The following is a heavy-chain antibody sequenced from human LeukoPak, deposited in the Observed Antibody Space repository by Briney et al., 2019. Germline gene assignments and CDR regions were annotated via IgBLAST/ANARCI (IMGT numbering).Heavy chain of an antibody. CDR1: GFTFSDYY. Sequence: PGGSLRLSCAASGFTFSDYYMSWIRQAPGKGPEWISYISSSGSTIFQADSMKGRFTISRDNAKNSLYLQMNNLRVEDTAVYYCARVSSQQLKWGQGTLVTVSS. CDR2: ISSSGSTI. CDR3: ARVSSQQLK. J-gene: IGHJ4*02. V-gene: IGHV3-11*01. D-gene: IGHD6-13*01.